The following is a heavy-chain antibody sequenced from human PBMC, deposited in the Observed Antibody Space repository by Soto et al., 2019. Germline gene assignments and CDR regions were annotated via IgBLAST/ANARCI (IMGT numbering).Heavy chain of an antibody. CDR1: GYAFTSYG. CDR3: ARVGGSYLRNWFYP. V-gene: IGHV1-18*01. Sequence: ASVKVPCKASGYAFTSYGISWVRQAPGQGLEWMGWISAYNGNTNYAQKLQGRVTMTTDTSTSTAYMELRSLRSDDTAVYYCARVGGSYLRNWFYPWGQGTLVTVSS. J-gene: IGHJ5*02. CDR2: ISAYNGNT. D-gene: IGHD1-26*01.